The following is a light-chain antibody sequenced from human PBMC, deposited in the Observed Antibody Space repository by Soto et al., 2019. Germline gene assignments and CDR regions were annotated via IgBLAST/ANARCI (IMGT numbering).Light chain of an antibody. V-gene: IGKV3-11*01. CDR1: QSVSSY. J-gene: IGKJ5*01. Sequence: DIVLTQSPATLSLSPGERATLSCRASQSVSSYLAWYQQQPGQAPRLLIYDASNMDTGIPARFSGSGSGTEFTITSSSLGPKDCAVYYCQQRSNWITFGQGKRLAIE. CDR2: DAS. CDR3: QQRSNWIT.